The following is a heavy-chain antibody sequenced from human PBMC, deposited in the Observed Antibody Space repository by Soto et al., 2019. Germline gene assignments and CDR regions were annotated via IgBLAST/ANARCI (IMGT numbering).Heavy chain of an antibody. V-gene: IGHV4-39*01. D-gene: IGHD3-3*01. CDR2: IYYSGTT. CDR3: ARHPSGXYDF. CDR1: GGSINTNGYY. J-gene: IGHJ4*02. Sequence: PSETLSLTCTVSGGSINTNGYYWAWIRQPPGKGLEWIGSIYYSGTTYYNSSLKSRVIISSDMSQNQFSLRLTSVTAADTAVYSCARHPSGXYDFWGQGTLVTVSS.